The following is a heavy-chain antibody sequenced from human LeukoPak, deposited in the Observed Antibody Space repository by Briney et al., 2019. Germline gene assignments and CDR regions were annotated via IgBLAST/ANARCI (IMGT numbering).Heavy chain of an antibody. Sequence: GGSLRLSCAASGFTFSSYGMHWVRQAPGKGLEWVAFIRYDGSNKYYADSVKGRFTISRDNSKNTLYLQMNSLRAEDTAVYYCAKDRLLAYRGVHLLNRIWGQGTLVTVSS. V-gene: IGHV3-30*02. CDR3: AKDRLLAYRGVHLLNRI. CDR1: GFTFSSYG. D-gene: IGHD3-10*01. CDR2: IRYDGSNK. J-gene: IGHJ4*02.